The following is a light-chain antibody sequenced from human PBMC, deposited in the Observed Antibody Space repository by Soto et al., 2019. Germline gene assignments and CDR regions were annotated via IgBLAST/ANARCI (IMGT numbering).Light chain of an antibody. J-gene: IGLJ3*02. CDR3: QSYDSSLSGWV. V-gene: IGLV1-40*01. CDR2: GNS. Sequence: QSVQTQPPSVSWAPGQRVTISCTGSSSKIGAGYDVHWYQQLPGTAPKLLIYGNSNRPSGVPDRFSGSKSGTSASLAITGLQAEDEAYYYCQSYDSSLSGWVFGGGTKLTFL. CDR1: SSKIGAGYD.